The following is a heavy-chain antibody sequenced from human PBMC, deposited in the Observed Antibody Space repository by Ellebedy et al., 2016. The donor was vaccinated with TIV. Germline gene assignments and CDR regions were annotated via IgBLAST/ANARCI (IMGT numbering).Heavy chain of an antibody. CDR2: FDPEDGET. Sequence: ASVKVSCKVSGYTLTELSMHWVRQAPGKGLEWMGGFDPEDGETIYAQKFQGRVTMTEDTSTDTAYMELSSLRSEDTAVYYCARRNAIGDGAHYGMDVWGQGTTVTVSS. V-gene: IGHV1-24*01. J-gene: IGHJ6*02. CDR1: GYTLTELS. CDR3: ARRNAIGDGAHYGMDV. D-gene: IGHD1-26*01.